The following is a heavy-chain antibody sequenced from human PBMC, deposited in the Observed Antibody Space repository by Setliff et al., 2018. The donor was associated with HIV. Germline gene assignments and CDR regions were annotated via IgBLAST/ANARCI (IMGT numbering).Heavy chain of an antibody. J-gene: IGHJ6*03. CDR2: IIPLFGTA. Sequence: SVKVSCKASGGTFNINAVTWVRQAPGQGLEWVGAIIPLFGTANYAQKFQGRVTITADDSTSTVYMEVRSLRSADTAVYYCTKVSEHRTSSGSFYYYMDVWGEGTTVTVSS. V-gene: IGHV1-69*13. D-gene: IGHD6-6*01. CDR3: TKVSEHRTSSGSFYYYMDV. CDR1: GGTFNINA.